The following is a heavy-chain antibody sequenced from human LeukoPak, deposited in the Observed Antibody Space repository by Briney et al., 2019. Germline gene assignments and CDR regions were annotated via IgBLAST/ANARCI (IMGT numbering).Heavy chain of an antibody. CDR3: ARKGYCSGGSCVRAQIDY. CDR1: GGSISSSSYY. J-gene: IGHJ4*02. V-gene: IGHV4-39*07. Sequence: PSETLSLTCTVSGGSISSSSYYWGWIRQPPGKGLEWIGSIYFGGSTYYNPSLKSRVTISVDTSKNQFSLKLSSVTAADTAVYYCARKGYCSGGSCVRAQIDYWGQGTLVTVSS. D-gene: IGHD2-15*01. CDR2: IYFGGST.